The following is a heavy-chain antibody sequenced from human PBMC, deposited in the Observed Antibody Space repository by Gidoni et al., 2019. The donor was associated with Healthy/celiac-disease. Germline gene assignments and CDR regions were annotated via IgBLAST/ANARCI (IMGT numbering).Heavy chain of an antibody. D-gene: IGHD1-26*01. CDR3: ARIFEAWELLRDDAFDI. Sequence: VQLQQWGAGLLKPSETLSLTCAVYGGSFSGYYWSWIRQPQGKGLEWIGEINHSGSPNYNPSLKSRVTISVDTSKNQFSLKLSSVTAADTAVYYCARIFEAWELLRDDAFDIWGQGTMVTVSS. CDR1: GGSFSGYY. CDR2: INHSGSP. V-gene: IGHV4-34*01. J-gene: IGHJ3*02.